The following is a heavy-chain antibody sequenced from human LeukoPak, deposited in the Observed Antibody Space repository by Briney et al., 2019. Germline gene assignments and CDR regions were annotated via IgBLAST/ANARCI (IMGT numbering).Heavy chain of an antibody. V-gene: IGHV1-2*02. J-gene: IGHJ4*02. Sequence: ASVKVSCKASGYTFTGYYMHWVRQAPGQGLEWMGWINPNSGGTNYAQKFQGRVTMTRDTSISTAYMELSSLRSEDTAVYYCARDYYYDSSGYYSFDYWGQGTLVTVSS. D-gene: IGHD3-22*01. CDR1: GYTFTGYY. CDR2: INPNSGGT. CDR3: ARDYYYDSSGYYSFDY.